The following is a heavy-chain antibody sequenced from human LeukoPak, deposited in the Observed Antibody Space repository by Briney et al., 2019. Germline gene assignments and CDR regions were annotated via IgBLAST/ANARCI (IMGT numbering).Heavy chain of an antibody. Sequence: ASVKVSCKASGYPFTNFGISWVRQAPGQGLEWMGWFNPYNGDTKYTQKLQGRVTMTTDTSSGTAYMELRSLRSDDTAVYYCARVLYSSSSWGYYYYYMDVWGKGTTVTVSS. J-gene: IGHJ6*03. CDR2: FNPYNGDT. V-gene: IGHV1-18*01. D-gene: IGHD6-6*01. CDR3: ARVLYSSSSWGYYYYYMDV. CDR1: GYPFTNFG.